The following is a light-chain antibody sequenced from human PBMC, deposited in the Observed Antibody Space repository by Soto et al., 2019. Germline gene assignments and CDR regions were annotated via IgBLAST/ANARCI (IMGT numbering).Light chain of an antibody. Sequence: DIQMTQSPSTLSASVGDRVTITCRASQGISDWLAWYQQKPGKAPKLLIYDASTLESGVPSRFSGSGSGTEFTLTISSLQPNDSATYYCQQFRGTFGHGTKVEI. V-gene: IGKV1-5*01. J-gene: IGKJ1*01. CDR3: QQFRGT. CDR2: DAS. CDR1: QGISDW.